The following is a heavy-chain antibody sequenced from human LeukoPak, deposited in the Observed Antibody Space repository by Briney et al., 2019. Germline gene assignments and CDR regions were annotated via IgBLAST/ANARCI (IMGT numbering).Heavy chain of an antibody. CDR2: ISWNSGSI. Sequence: GGSLRLSCAASGFTFDDYAMHWVRQAPGKGLEWVSGISWNSGSIGYADSVKGRFTISRDNAKNSLYLQMNSLRAEDTALYYCAKGASSGIEYWYFDLRGRGTLVTVSS. CDR1: GFTFDDYA. J-gene: IGHJ2*01. CDR3: AKGASSGIEYWYFDL. D-gene: IGHD6-19*01. V-gene: IGHV3-9*01.